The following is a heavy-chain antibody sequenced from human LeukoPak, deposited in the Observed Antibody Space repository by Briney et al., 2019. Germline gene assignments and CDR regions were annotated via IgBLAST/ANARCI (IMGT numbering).Heavy chain of an antibody. CDR3: AGDRPHNWFDP. V-gene: IGHV3-9*01. Sequence: SLSLSCAASGFTFDDYAMHWVRQAPGKGLEWVSGISWNSGSIGYADSVKGRFTISRDNAKNSLYLQMNSLRAEDTAVYYCAGDRPHNWFDPWGQGTLVTVSS. CDR2: ISWNSGSI. J-gene: IGHJ5*02. CDR1: GFTFDDYA.